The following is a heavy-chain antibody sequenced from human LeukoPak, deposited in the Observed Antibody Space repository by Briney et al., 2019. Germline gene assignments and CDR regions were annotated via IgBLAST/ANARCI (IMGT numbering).Heavy chain of an antibody. CDR2: IHPDAYEK. D-gene: IGHD4-17*01. Sequence: GGSLRLSCAGSAFAFSSYWMSWFRQRPGKGLGWVASIHPDAYEKKYLASVNGRFTISRDNTKNSLFLQMNSLRAEDTAVYYCARLFGGVTTFDYWGQGTLVSVSP. CDR3: ARLFGGVTTFDY. J-gene: IGHJ4*02. CDR1: AFAFSSYW. V-gene: IGHV3-7*01.